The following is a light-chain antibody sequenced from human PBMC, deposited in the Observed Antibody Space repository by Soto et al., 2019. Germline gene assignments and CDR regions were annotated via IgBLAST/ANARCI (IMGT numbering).Light chain of an antibody. Sequence: QSALTQPASVSGSPGQSITISCTGTSSDVGSYNLVSWYQQHPGKAPKLMIYEVSKRPSGVSNRFSGSKSGNTASLTISGLQAEDDADYYCCSYAGSSTIPPWVFGGGTKLTVL. J-gene: IGLJ3*02. CDR1: SSDVGSYNL. CDR3: CSYAGSSTIPPWV. V-gene: IGLV2-23*02. CDR2: EVS.